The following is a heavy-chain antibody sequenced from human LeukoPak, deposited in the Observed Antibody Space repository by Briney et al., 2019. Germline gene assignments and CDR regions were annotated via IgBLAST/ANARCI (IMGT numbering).Heavy chain of an antibody. CDR3: ARGPASGSNFARFDP. J-gene: IGHJ5*02. Sequence: PSETLSLTCAVYGGSLSHYYWSWIRQPPGKGLEWIGEINHSGSTNYNPSLKSRVTISVDMSKNQFSLELTSVTAADTAVYYCARGPASGSNFARFDPWGQGTLFTVSS. V-gene: IGHV4-34*01. CDR1: GGSLSHYY. D-gene: IGHD3-10*01. CDR2: INHSGST.